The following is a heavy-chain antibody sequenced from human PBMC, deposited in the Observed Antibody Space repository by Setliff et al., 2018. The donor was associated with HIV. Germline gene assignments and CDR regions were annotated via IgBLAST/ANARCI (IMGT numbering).Heavy chain of an antibody. CDR2: IYHSGST. D-gene: IGHD3-10*01. J-gene: IGHJ3*02. CDR3: ARGGDHQGDWGAFDI. V-gene: IGHV4-38-2*01. CDR1: GYSISSGYY. Sequence: ETLSLTCAVSGYSISSGYYWGWIRQPPGKGLEWIGSIYHSGSTNYNPSLKSRVTISVDTSKNQFSLKLSSVTAADTAVYYCARGGDHQGDWGAFDIWGQGTMVTVSS.